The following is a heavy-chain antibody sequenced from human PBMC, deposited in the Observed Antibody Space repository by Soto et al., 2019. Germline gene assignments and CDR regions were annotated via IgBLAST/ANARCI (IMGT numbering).Heavy chain of an antibody. Sequence: SETLSLTCAVYGGSFSGYYWSWIRQPPGKGLEWIGEINHSGSTNYNPSLKGRVTISVDTSKNQFSLKLSSVTAADTAVYYCAKVRPGKWLLQAFDIWGQGTTVTVSS. D-gene: IGHD3-22*01. V-gene: IGHV4-34*01. CDR1: GGSFSGYY. CDR2: INHSGST. CDR3: AKVRPGKWLLQAFDI. J-gene: IGHJ3*02.